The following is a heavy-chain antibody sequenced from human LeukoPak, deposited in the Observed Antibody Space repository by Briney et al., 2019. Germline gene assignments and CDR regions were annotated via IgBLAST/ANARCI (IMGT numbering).Heavy chain of an antibody. CDR1: GFTFSSYA. J-gene: IGHJ4*02. D-gene: IGHD4-11*01. Sequence: GGSLRLSCAASGFTFSSYAMDWVRQAPGKGLEWVSSVDGGGSGRTHYAESVKGRFTISRDNSKNMLYLQMNSLRAEDTAVYFCAKYRAYYLDYWGQGALVTVSS. CDR3: AKYRAYYLDY. CDR2: VDGGGSGRT. V-gene: IGHV3-23*01.